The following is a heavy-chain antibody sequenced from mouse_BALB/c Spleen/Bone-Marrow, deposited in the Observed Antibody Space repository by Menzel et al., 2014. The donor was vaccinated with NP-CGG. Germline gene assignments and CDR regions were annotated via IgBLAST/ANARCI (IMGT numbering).Heavy chain of an antibody. CDR3: TRDPGRGRYFDV. J-gene: IGHJ1*01. CDR2: ISSGGSYT. V-gene: IGHV5-6-4*01. Sequence: EVQVVESGGGLVKPGGSLKLSCAASGSTFSSYTMSWARQTPEKRLEWVATISSGGSYTYYPDSVKGRFTISRDNAKNTLYLQMSSLKSEDTAMYYCTRDPGRGRYFDVWGAGTTVTVSS. D-gene: IGHD3-3*01. CDR1: GSTFSSYT.